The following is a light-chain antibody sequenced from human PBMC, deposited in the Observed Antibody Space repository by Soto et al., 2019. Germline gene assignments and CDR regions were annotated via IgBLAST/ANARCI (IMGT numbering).Light chain of an antibody. CDR2: DAS. V-gene: IGKV3-11*01. CDR3: QQYHSYPLT. J-gene: IGKJ4*01. Sequence: EIVLTQSPATLSLSPGERATLSCRASQSVSSYLAWYQQKPGQAPRLLIYDASNRATGIPVRFSGSGSGTDFTLTISSLEPEDFATYYCQQYHSYPLTFGGGTAVEIK. CDR1: QSVSSY.